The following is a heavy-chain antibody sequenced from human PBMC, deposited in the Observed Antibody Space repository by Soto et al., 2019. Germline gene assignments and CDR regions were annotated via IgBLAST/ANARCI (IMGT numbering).Heavy chain of an antibody. CDR1: GGSISSGGYS. J-gene: IGHJ5*02. V-gene: IGHV4-30-2*01. CDR3: ATVPDR. D-gene: IGHD2-2*01. Sequence: LQLQESGSGLVKPSQTLSLTCAVSGGSISSGGYSWRWIRQPPEKGLEWIGYIYHSGSTYYNPSLKSRVTISVDRSKNQFSLKLSSVTAAVTAVYYCATVPDRWGQGTLVTVSS. CDR2: IYHSGST.